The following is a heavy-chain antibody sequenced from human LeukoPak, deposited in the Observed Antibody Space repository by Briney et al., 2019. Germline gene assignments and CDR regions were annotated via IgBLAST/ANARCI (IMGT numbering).Heavy chain of an antibody. CDR2: IRGNGGT. D-gene: IGHD3-16*01. J-gene: IGHJ4*02. CDR1: GLSFSSFA. V-gene: IGHV3-23*01. Sequence: GGSLRLSCAASGLSFSSFAMSWVGQGPARGLEWVSSIRGNGGTFYADSVEGRFTLSSDSSRNTVYFQLNNLRVEDTAIYYCAKASWVSSTDAVRWGQGTLVTVSS. CDR3: AKASWVSSTDAVR.